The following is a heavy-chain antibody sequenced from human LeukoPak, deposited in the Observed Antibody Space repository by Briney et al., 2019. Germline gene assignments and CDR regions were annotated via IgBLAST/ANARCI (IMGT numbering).Heavy chain of an antibody. J-gene: IGHJ4*02. CDR1: GDSISGNY. Sequence: SETLSLTCTVSGDSISGNYWSWIRQPPGKGLEWIGYIYYSGSTNYNPSLKSRVTISLDTSENQFSLKLSSVTAADTAVYYCASFSDYGGNFFDYWGQGTLVTVSS. CDR3: ASFSDYGGNFFDY. D-gene: IGHD4-23*01. CDR2: IYYSGST. V-gene: IGHV4-59*08.